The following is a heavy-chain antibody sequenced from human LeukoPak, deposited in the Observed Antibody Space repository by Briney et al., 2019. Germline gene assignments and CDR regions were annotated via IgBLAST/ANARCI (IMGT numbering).Heavy chain of an antibody. Sequence: PGGSLRLSCAASGFTFSNYAMSWVRQAPGKGLEWVSTISGPGSSTYSADAVEGRFTISRDNSKNTLYLQMHSLRAEDTAIYYCAKPSRDFDSSGYSHFDYWGQGTLVTVSS. V-gene: IGHV3-23*01. D-gene: IGHD3-22*01. CDR1: GFTFSNYA. CDR3: AKPSRDFDSSGYSHFDY. CDR2: ISGPGSST. J-gene: IGHJ4*02.